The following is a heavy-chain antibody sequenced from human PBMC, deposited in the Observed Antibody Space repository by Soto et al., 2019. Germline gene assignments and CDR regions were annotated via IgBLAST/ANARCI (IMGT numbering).Heavy chain of an antibody. CDR3: AKRLDKVSPAAASYHYTMDV. D-gene: IGHD6-13*01. V-gene: IGHV3-23*01. CDR2: ITDSGGAT. J-gene: IGHJ6*02. CDR1: GFTLSNHA. Sequence: PGGSLRLSCAAFGFTLSNHAMSWVRQAPGKGLERVAGITDSGGATYYADSVKGRFTISRDNSKNTLFLQMNSLRADDTAVYYCAKRLDKVSPAAASYHYTMDVWGQGTTVTVSS.